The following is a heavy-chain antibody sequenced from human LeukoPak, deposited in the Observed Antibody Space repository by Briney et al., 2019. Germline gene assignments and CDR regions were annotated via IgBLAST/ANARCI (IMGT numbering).Heavy chain of an antibody. J-gene: IGHJ5*02. CDR3: ARRPPAGGTDWFDP. CDR1: GGSISSSNW. D-gene: IGHD2-8*02. CDR2: IYHSGST. V-gene: IGHV4-4*02. Sequence: SETLFLTCAVSGGSISSSNWWSWVRQPPGKGLEWIGEIYHSGSTYYNPSLKSRVTISVDTSKNQFSLKLSSVTAADTAVYYCARRPPAGGTDWFDPWGQGTLVTVSS.